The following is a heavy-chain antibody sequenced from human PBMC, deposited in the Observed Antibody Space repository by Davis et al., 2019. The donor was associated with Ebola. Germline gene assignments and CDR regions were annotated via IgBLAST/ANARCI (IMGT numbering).Heavy chain of an antibody. D-gene: IGHD1-26*01. J-gene: IGHJ5*02. CDR2: ISVRGKTT. Sequence: GESLKISCAVSGFNFSHYAMSWVRQAPGKGLEWVAFISVRGKTTYYADSVEGRFNISRDNSKNTLALQMNSVRGEDTAVYYCAKDKGLWDPPDWFGPWGQGVQVTVSS. V-gene: IGHV3-23*01. CDR1: GFNFSHYA. CDR3: AKDKGLWDPPDWFGP.